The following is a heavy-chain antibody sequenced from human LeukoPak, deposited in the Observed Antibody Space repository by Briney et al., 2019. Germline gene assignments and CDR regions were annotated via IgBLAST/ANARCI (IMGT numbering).Heavy chain of an antibody. D-gene: IGHD3/OR15-3a*01. CDR3: ARQTGSGLFILP. CDR1: GDSISSSSSY. CDR2: IYYSGNT. Sequence: SETLSLTCTVSGDSISSSSSYWGWIRQPPGKGLEWIGSIYYSGNTYYNASLKSQGSISIDTSKNQFSLRLTSVTAADTAVYYWARQTGSGLFILPGGQGTLVTVSS. V-gene: IGHV4-39*01. J-gene: IGHJ4*02.